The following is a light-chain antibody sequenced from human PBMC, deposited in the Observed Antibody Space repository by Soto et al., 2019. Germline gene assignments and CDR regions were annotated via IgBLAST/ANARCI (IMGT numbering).Light chain of an antibody. CDR2: GAS. Sequence: EIVMTQSPATLSVSPGERATLSCRASQSVSSNLAWYQQKPGQAPRLLIYGASTSATGIPARFSGSGSGTEFTLTISSLQSEDFAVYYCQQYNNSPPWTFGQGTKVEIK. CDR3: QQYNNSPPWT. CDR1: QSVSSN. J-gene: IGKJ1*01. V-gene: IGKV3D-15*01.